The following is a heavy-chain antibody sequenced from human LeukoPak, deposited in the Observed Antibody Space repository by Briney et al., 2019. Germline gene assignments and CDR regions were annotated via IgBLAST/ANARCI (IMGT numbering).Heavy chain of an antibody. J-gene: IGHJ4*02. CDR2: TYYRSKWYS. V-gene: IGHV6-1*01. D-gene: IGHD6-19*01. Sequence: SQTLSLTCAISGDSVCSKRTAWDWIRQSRSRGLEWLGRTYYRSKWYSDYAVSVKSRITINPDTSKNQFSLQPNSVTPEDTAVYYCARGWSSFYYCGQGTLVTVSS. CDR3: ARGWSSFYY. CDR1: GDSVCSKRTA.